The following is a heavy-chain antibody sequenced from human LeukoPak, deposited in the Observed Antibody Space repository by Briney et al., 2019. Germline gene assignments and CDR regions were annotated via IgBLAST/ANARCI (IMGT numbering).Heavy chain of an antibody. V-gene: IGHV3-7*03. CDR2: IKQDGTEK. CDR3: AKYGDGYPYYFDY. CDR1: GFTFNTYW. Sequence: PGGSLRLSCEGSGFTFNTYWMSWVRQAPGKGLEWVANIKQDGTEKYYVDSVKGRFTVSRDNAKNSLYLQMNSLRAEDTAVYYCAKYGDGYPYYFDYWGQGTLVTVSS. J-gene: IGHJ4*02. D-gene: IGHD5-24*01.